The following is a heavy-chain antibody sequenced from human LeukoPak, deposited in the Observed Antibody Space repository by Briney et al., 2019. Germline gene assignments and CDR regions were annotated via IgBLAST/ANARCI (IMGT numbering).Heavy chain of an antibody. V-gene: IGHV4-39*07. D-gene: IGHD6-13*01. Sequence: SETLSLTCTVSGGSISSSSYYWGWIRQPSGKGLEWIGSIYYSGSTYYNPSLKSRVTISVDTSKNQFSLKLSSVTAADTAVYYCARDGTTAAAIGSWFDPWGQGTLVTVSS. CDR3: ARDGTTAAAIGSWFDP. CDR1: GGSISSSSYY. J-gene: IGHJ5*02. CDR2: IYYSGST.